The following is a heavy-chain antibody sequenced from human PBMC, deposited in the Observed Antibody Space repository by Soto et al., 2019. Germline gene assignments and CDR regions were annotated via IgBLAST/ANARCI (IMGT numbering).Heavy chain of an antibody. D-gene: IGHD3-10*01. V-gene: IGHV4-30-4*01. CDR2: VFYSGAT. CDR1: GGPIKTGDYY. Sequence: ASETLSLTCNVSGGPIKTGDYYWNWIRQPPGKGLEWIGYVFYSGATNYSPSLKSRAAISMDTSKNQFSLSLTSVTAADTAVYYCARAGFSYGHLLFWGQGIRVTVPS. J-gene: IGHJ4*02. CDR3: ARAGFSYGHLLF.